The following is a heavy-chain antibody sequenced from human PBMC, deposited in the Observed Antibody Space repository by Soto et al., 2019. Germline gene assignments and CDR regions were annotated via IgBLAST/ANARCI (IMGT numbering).Heavy chain of an antibody. V-gene: IGHV3-23*01. J-gene: IGHJ4*02. D-gene: IGHD2-15*01. CDR2: INNDGGGT. CDR3: AKDPNPQYWSGACWHFT. CDR1: GVTFSNYR. Sequence: PGGSLRLSCAASGVTFSNYRMSWVRQAPGKGLQWVSIINNDGGGTYYADSVKGRFTISRDNSKNTLYLQMTSLRAEDTAVYYCAKDPNPQYWSGACWHFTWGQGTLVTVSS.